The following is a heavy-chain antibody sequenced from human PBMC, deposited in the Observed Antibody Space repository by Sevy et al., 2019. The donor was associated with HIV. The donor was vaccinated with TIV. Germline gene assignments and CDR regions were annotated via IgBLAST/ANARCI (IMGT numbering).Heavy chain of an antibody. CDR2: IGAYGAT. V-gene: IGHV3-13*01. J-gene: IGHJ2*01. CDR3: ARVAQTGYFWYFDL. D-gene: IGHD3-9*01. Sequence: GGSLRLSCAASGFTFSNHGMHWVRQVTGQGLEWVSAIGAYGATYYPDSMKGRFTISRENAKNSLYLQMNSLTDGDTAVYYCARVAQTGYFWYFDLWGRGTLVTVSS. CDR1: GFTFSNHG.